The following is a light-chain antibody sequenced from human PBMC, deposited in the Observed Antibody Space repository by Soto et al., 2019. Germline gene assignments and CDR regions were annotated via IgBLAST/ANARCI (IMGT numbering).Light chain of an antibody. J-gene: IGLJ2*01. CDR1: SFNVGGNT. CDR3: ATWDDSLNGVV. V-gene: IGLV1-44*01. Sequence: QSVLTQPPSASGTPVQRVTISCSGSSFNVGGNTVNWYQQVTGTAPKFLINSNNQRPSGVPDRFSGSKSGTSASLAISGLQSEDEADYYCATWDDSLNGVVFGGGTKLTVL. CDR2: SNN.